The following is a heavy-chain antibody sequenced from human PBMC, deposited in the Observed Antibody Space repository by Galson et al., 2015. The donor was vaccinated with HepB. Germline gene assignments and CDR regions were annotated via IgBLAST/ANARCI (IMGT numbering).Heavy chain of an antibody. J-gene: IGHJ4*02. CDR2: IYQSGST. Sequence: TLSLTCSVSGGSISSSGYSWSWVRQTPGKGLEWIGHIYQSGSTYYNPSLTSRVTFSIDTSKNQFSLSLKSVTAADTAVYYCARETKDVESWPAGFDRWGQGTLVTVSS. CDR3: ARETKDVESWPAGFDR. D-gene: IGHD3-16*01. CDR1: GGSISSSGYS. V-gene: IGHV4-30-2*01.